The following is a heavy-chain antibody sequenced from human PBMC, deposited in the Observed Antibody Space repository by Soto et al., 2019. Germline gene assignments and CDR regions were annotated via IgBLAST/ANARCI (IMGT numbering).Heavy chain of an antibody. CDR1: GGSICSGDYY. CDR3: ARARIGAAGNFDY. V-gene: IGHV4-30-4*02. D-gene: IGHD6-13*01. Sequence: PSYTPSLTCTVSGGSICSGDYYWSWISQPPGKGLEWIGYIYYSRSTYYNPSLKRRVTIPVDTAKSQFSLKLSAVTAADTDVYYCARARIGAAGNFDYWGHVTLVTV. J-gene: IGHJ4*01. CDR2: IYYSRST.